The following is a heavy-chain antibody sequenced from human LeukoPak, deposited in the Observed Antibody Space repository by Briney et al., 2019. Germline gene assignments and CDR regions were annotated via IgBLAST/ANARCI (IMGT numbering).Heavy chain of an antibody. D-gene: IGHD2-21*02. CDR1: GFTSSSYS. V-gene: IGHV3-21*01. CDR2: ISSSSSYI. Sequence: GGSLRLSCAASGFTSSSYSMNWVRQAPGKGLEWVSSISSSSSYIYYADSVKGRFTISRDNAKNSLYLQMNSLRAEDTAVYYCARGRDPGFYYRMDVWGQGTTVTVSS. J-gene: IGHJ6*02. CDR3: ARGRDPGFYYRMDV.